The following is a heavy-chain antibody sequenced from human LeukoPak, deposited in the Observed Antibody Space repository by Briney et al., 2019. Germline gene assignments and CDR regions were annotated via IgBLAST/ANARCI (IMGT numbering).Heavy chain of an antibody. CDR3: ATDLGGGGK. J-gene: IGHJ4*02. CDR1: GGSISSNNW. V-gene: IGHV4-4*02. Sequence: KPSGTLSLTCAVSGGSISSNNWWNWVRQSPGKGLEWIGDIYHSGNTNYNPSLKSRVTISVDKSKNHFSLRLNSVTAADTAVYYCATDLGGGGKRGQGTLVTVSS. CDR2: IYHSGNT. D-gene: IGHD3-16*01.